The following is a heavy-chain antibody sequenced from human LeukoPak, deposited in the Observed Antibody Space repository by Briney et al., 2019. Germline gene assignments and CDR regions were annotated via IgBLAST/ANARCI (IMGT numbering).Heavy chain of an antibody. CDR1: GYTFTGYY. CDR2: INPNSGGT. D-gene: IGHD3-10*01. CDR3: ARDDYYGSGFDY. Sequence: ASVKVSCKASGYTFTGYYMHWVRRAPGQGLEWMGWINPNSGGTNYAQKFQGRVTMTRDTSISTAYMELSRLRSDDTAVYYCARDDYYGSGFDYWGQGTLVTVSS. V-gene: IGHV1-2*02. J-gene: IGHJ4*02.